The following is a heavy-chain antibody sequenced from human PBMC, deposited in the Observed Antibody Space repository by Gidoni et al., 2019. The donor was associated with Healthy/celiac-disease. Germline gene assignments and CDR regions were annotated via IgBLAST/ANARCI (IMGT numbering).Heavy chain of an antibody. D-gene: IGHD6-6*01. V-gene: IGHV1-8*01. CDR2: MNPNSGNT. CDR3: ARGGTLPGSSPLGSLFYYYYYGMDV. Sequence: QVQLVQSGAEVQKPGASVKVSCKASGYTFTSYDINWVRQATGQGLEWMGWMNPNSGNTGYAQKFQGRVTMTRNTSISTAYMELSSLRSEDTAVYYCARGGTLPGSSPLGSLFYYYYYGMDVWGQGTTVTVSS. CDR1: GYTFTSYD. J-gene: IGHJ6*02.